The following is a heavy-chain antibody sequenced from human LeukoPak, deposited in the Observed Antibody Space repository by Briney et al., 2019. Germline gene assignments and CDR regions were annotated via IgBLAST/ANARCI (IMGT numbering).Heavy chain of an antibody. CDR3: ARREVTTWWYFDL. CDR2: IYNSGST. J-gene: IGHJ2*01. V-gene: IGHV4-59*08. CDR1: GGSISNYY. D-gene: IGHD4-17*01. Sequence: PSETLSLTCAVSGGSISNYYWSWIRQSPGKGLEWIAYIYNSGSTNYNPSLKSRVTISVDTSKNQFSLKLSSVTAADTAVYYCARREVTTWWYFDLWGRGTLVTVSS.